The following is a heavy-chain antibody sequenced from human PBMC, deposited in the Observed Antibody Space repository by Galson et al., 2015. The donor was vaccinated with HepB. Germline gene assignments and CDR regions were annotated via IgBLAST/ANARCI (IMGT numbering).Heavy chain of an antibody. J-gene: IGHJ6*02. CDR1: GFTFSGSA. V-gene: IGHV3-73*01. CDR3: TRSGYDYYYYYGMDV. CDR2: IRSKANSYAT. Sequence: SLRLSCAASGFTFSGSAMHWVCQASGKGLEWVGRIRSKANSYATAYAASVKGRFTISRDDSKNTAYLQMNSLKTEDTAVYYCTRSGYDYYYYYGMDVWGQGTTVTVSS. D-gene: IGHD5-12*01.